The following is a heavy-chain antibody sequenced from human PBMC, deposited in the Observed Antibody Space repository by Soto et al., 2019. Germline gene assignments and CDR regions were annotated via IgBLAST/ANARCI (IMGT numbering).Heavy chain of an antibody. V-gene: IGHV3-23*01. J-gene: IGHJ4*02. D-gene: IGHD3-16*01. CDR2: ISGSGGSP. CDR1: GFTFSTYT. Sequence: EVQLLESGGALVQPGGSLRLSCGASGFTFSTYTMSWVRQAPGKGLEWVSVISGSGGSPSYADSVQGRFSMYRDNSKNTLYLQMNSLRGDDTAMYYCARAGCGTCDCYVPDYWGRGTLVTVSS. CDR3: ARAGCGTCDCYVPDY.